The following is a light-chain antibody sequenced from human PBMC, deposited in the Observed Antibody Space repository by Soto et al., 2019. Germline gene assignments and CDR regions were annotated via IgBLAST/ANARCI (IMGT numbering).Light chain of an antibody. V-gene: IGKV1-5*03. CDR1: QSISSW. Sequence: DIQMTQSPSTLSASVGDRVTITCRASQSISSWLAWYQQKPGKAPKLLIYKASSLESGVPSRFRGSGSRTEFPLTIRSLQPDDFATYYCQQYNTYSRTFGQGTKVEIK. CDR2: KAS. J-gene: IGKJ1*01. CDR3: QQYNTYSRT.